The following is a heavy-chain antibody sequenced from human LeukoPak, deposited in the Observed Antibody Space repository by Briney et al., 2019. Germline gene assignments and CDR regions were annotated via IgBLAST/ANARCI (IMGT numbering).Heavy chain of an antibody. V-gene: IGHV3-33*01. CDR1: GYTFSIYG. D-gene: IGHD2/OR15-2a*01. Sequence: GMSLRLSCAASGYTFSIYGMNWVRQAPGKGLEWVAIIWYDGSNTYFAETVMDRFSISKDNFKNTVYLQMNSLKIEDTGLYYCARAGIVNALDYWGQGAQVTDSS. CDR3: ARAGIVNALDY. J-gene: IGHJ4*02. CDR2: IWYDGSNT.